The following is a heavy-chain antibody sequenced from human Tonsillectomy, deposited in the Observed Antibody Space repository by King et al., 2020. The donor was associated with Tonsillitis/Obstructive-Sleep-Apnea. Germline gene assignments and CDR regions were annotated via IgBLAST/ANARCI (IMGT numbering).Heavy chain of an antibody. V-gene: IGHV4-59*01. CDR2: IYYSGST. CDR1: GGSISSYY. D-gene: IGHD3-10*01. CDR3: ARWLAPSFDI. J-gene: IGHJ3*02. Sequence: VQLQESGPGLVKPSETLSLTCTVSGGSISSYYWSWIRQPPGKGLEWIGYIYYSGSTNYNPSLKSRVTISVDTSKNQFSLKLSSVTAADTAVYYCARWLAPSFDIWGQGTMVTVSS.